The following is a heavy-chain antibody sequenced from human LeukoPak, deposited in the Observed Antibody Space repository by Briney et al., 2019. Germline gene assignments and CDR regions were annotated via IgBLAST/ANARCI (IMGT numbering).Heavy chain of an antibody. Sequence: GGSLTLSCLASGFTFSSYAMHWVRQAPGKGLEYVSATNYNGGSTYYTDPVKGRFTASRDNSKNTLYLQMSSLRAEDTAVYYCVKDGSGSYYTYYFAYWGQGTLVTVSS. J-gene: IGHJ4*02. D-gene: IGHD3-10*01. CDR3: VKDGSGSYYTYYFAY. V-gene: IGHV3-64D*09. CDR1: GFTFSSYA. CDR2: TNYNGGST.